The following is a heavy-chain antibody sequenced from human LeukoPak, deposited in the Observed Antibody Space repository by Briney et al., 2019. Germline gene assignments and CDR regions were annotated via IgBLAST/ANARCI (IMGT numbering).Heavy chain of an antibody. CDR3: ARVPLIAKRSGYFDY. Sequence: SQTLSLTCTVSGGSISSGGYYWSWIRQHPGKGLEWIAYMYHSGSTYYNPSLKSRVTISVDTSKNQFSLRLNSVTAADTAVYHCARVPLIAKRSGYFDYWGQGTLVTVSS. D-gene: IGHD2-21*01. CDR2: MYHSGST. V-gene: IGHV4-31*03. J-gene: IGHJ4*02. CDR1: GGSISSGGYY.